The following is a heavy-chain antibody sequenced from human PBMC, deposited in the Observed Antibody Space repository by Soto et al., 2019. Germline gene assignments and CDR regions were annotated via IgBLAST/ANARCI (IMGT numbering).Heavy chain of an antibody. D-gene: IGHD6-13*01. CDR2: IKSKTDGGTT. J-gene: IGHJ3*02. CDR3: TTASPIAAAADAFDI. V-gene: IGHV3-15*01. CDR1: GFTFSNAW. Sequence: GGSLRLSCAASGFTFSNAWMSWVRQPPGKGLEWVGRIKSKTDGGTTDYAAPVKGRFTISRDDSKNTLYLQMNSLKTEDTAVYYCTTASPIAAAADAFDIWGQGTMVTVSS.